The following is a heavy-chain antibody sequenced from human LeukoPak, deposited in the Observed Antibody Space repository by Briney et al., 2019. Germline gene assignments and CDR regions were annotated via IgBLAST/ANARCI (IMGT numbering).Heavy chain of an antibody. CDR3: ARERGIVGATKLGYYYYGMDV. CDR1: GGTFSSYA. V-gene: IGHV1-69*13. D-gene: IGHD1-26*01. CDR2: IIPIFGTA. J-gene: IGHJ6*02. Sequence: SVKVSCKASGGTFSSYAISWVRQAPGQGLEWMGGIIPIFGTANYAQKFQGRVTITADESTSTAYMELSSLRSEDTAVYCCARERGIVGATKLGYYYYGMDVWGQGTTVTVSS.